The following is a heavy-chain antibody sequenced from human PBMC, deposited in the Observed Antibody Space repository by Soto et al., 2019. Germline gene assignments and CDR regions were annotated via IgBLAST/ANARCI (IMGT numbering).Heavy chain of an antibody. J-gene: IGHJ5*02. CDR3: ARQNDLQWLVRGSWFDP. CDR2: VYYIGST. Sequence: QVQLQESGPGLVKPSETLSLTCTVSGDSISSYYWNWIRQSQGKVLEWIGYVYYIGSTNYNPSLTSRVTISIDTSKNQFSLTLRSVTDTDTAVYYCARQNDLQWLVRGSWFDPWGQGTLVTVSS. V-gene: IGHV4-59*01. CDR1: GDSISSYY. D-gene: IGHD6-19*01.